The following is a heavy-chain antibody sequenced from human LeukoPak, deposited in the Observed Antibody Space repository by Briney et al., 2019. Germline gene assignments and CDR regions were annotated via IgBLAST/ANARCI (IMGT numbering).Heavy chain of an antibody. Sequence: ASVKVSCKASGYTFTSYGISGVPQAPGQGLEWMGWISAYNGNTNYAQKLQGRVTMTTDTSTSTAYMELRSLRSDDTAVYYCARLYSSSFYYYYYMDVWGKGTTVTVSS. V-gene: IGHV1-18*01. CDR3: ARLYSSSFYYYYYMDV. J-gene: IGHJ6*03. CDR2: ISAYNGNT. CDR1: GYTFTSYG. D-gene: IGHD6-6*01.